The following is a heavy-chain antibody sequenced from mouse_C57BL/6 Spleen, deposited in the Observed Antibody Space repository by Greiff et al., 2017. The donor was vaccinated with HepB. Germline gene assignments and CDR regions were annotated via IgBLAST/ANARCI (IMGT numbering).Heavy chain of an antibody. J-gene: IGHJ1*03. CDR3: ARLNLYFDV. CDR1: GYTFTSYW. CDR2: IDPSDSYT. Sequence: QVQLKQPGAELVKPGASVKLSCKASGYTFTSYWMQWVKQRPGQGLEWIGEIDPSDSYTNYNQKFKGKATLTVDTSSSTAYMQLSSLTSEDSAVYYCARLNLYFDVWGTGTTVTVSS. V-gene: IGHV1-50*01.